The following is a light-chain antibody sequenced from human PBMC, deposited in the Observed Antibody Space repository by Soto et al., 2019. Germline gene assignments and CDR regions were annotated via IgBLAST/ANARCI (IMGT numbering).Light chain of an antibody. CDR2: DVS. CDR3: SSYTSSSTVV. J-gene: IGLJ2*01. CDR1: SSDIGAYNY. Sequence: QSALTQPASVSGSPGQSITISCTGTSSDIGAYNYVSWYQQHPGKAPKLMIYDVSNRPSGVSNRFSGSKSGHTASLTISGLQAEDEADYYCSSYTSSSTVVFGGGTQLTFL. V-gene: IGLV2-14*01.